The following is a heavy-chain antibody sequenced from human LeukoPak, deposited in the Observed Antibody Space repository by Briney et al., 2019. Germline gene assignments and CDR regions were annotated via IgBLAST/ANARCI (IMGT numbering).Heavy chain of an antibody. Sequence: SETLSLTCTVSGGSINSYYWSWSRQSPGEGLEWIGYIYSGSTNFNPSLKSRVTISVDASKNHFSLKVSSVTAADTAVYYCARLATLSTVAARGRTWFDAWGQGTLVTVSS. CDR1: GGSINSYY. V-gene: IGHV4-59*01. D-gene: IGHD6-6*01. J-gene: IGHJ5*02. CDR2: IYSGST. CDR3: ARLATLSTVAARGRTWFDA.